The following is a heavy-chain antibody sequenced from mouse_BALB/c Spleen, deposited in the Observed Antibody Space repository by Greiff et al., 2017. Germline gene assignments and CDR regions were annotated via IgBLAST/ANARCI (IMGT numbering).Heavy chain of an antibody. CDR3: ARLGYYGSSSAWFAY. V-gene: IGHV3-8*02. CDR1: GDSITSGY. Sequence: EVQLVESGPSLVKPSQTLSLTCSVTGDSITSGYWNWIRKFPGNKLEYMGYISYSGSTYYNPSLKSRISITRDTSKNQYYLQLNSVTTEDTATYYCARLGYYGSSSAWFAYWGQGTLVTVSA. J-gene: IGHJ3*01. D-gene: IGHD1-1*01. CDR2: ISYSGST.